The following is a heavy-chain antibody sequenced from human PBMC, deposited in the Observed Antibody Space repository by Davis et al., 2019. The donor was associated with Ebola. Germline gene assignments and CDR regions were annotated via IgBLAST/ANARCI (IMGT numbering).Heavy chain of an antibody. CDR2: IKQDGSEK. CDR1: GFTFSSYW. D-gene: IGHD2-2*01. V-gene: IGHV3-7*03. Sequence: GESLKISCAASGFTFSSYWMSWVRQAPGKGLEWVANIKQDGSEKYYVDSVKGRFTISRDNAKNSLYLQMNSLRAEDTAVYYCARVIGVVVVPAAFDPWGQGTLVTVSS. CDR3: ARVIGVVVVPAAFDP. J-gene: IGHJ5*02.